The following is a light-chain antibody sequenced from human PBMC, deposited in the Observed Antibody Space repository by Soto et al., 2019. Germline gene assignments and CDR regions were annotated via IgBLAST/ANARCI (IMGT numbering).Light chain of an antibody. Sequence: QSALTQPASVSGSPGQSITISCTGTSSDVGGYNYVSWYQQHPGKAPKLMIYDVSNRHSGVSNRFSGSKSGNTASLTISGRQAEDEADYYCSSYTSSSTLYVVFGGGTKLTVL. CDR1: SSDVGGYNY. J-gene: IGLJ2*01. CDR3: SSYTSSSTLYVV. CDR2: DVS. V-gene: IGLV2-14*01.